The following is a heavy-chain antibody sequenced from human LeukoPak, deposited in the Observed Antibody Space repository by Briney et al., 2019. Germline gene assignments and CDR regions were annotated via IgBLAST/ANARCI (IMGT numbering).Heavy chain of an antibody. V-gene: IGHV1-2*02. CDR3: ARDQRWVVATIKGYYFDY. CDR2: INPNSGGT. J-gene: IGHJ4*02. D-gene: IGHD5-12*01. CDR1: GYTFTGYY. Sequence: ASVKVSCKASGYTFTGYYMHWVRQAPGQGLEWMGWINPNSGGTNYAQKFQGRVTMTRDTSISTAYMELSRLRSDDTAAYYCARDQRWVVATIKGYYFDYWGQGTLVTVSS.